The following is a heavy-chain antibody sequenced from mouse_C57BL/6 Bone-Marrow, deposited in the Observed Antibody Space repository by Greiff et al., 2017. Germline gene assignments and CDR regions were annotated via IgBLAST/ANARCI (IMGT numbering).Heavy chain of an antibody. V-gene: IGHV1-59*01. CDR1: GYTFTSYW. CDR2: IDPSASYT. CDR3: ARSHYGSPFAY. J-gene: IGHJ3*01. Sequence: QVQLKQPGAELVRPGTSVKLSCKASGYTFTSYWMHWVQQRPGQGLEWIGVIDPSASYTNYNQKFKGKATLTVDTSSSTAYMQLSSLTSEDSAVYYCARSHYGSPFAYWGQGTLVTVSA. D-gene: IGHD1-1*01.